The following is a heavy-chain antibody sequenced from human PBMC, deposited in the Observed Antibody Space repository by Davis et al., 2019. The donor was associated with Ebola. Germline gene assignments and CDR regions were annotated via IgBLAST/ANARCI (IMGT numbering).Heavy chain of an antibody. CDR3: ARLMADYYGSGSTDY. Sequence: PSETLSLTCTVSGGSISSYYWSWIRQPPGKGLEWIRYIYYSGSTYYNPSLKSRVTISVDTSKNQFSLKLSSVTAADTAVYYCARLMADYYGSGSTDYWGQGTLVTVSS. V-gene: IGHV4-59*08. J-gene: IGHJ4*02. CDR1: GGSISSYY. CDR2: IYYSGST. D-gene: IGHD3-10*01.